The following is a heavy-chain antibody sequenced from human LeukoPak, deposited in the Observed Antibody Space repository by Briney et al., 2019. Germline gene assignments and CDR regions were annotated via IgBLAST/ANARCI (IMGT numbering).Heavy chain of an antibody. CDR2: INPNSGGT. CDR3: ARDTVATGDFDY. Sequence: ASVKVSCKASGYTLTGYYMHWVRQAPGQGLEWMGWINPNSGGTNYAQKFQGRVTMTRDTSISTAYMELSRLRSDDTAVYYCARDTVATGDFDYWGQGTLVTVSS. D-gene: IGHD4-23*01. V-gene: IGHV1-2*02. CDR1: GYTLTGYY. J-gene: IGHJ4*02.